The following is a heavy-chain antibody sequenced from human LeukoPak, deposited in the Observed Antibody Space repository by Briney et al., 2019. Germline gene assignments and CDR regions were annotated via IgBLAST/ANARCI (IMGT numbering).Heavy chain of an antibody. CDR1: GFTFNNYA. CDR3: ARGGLGYYYDSSGYLDY. D-gene: IGHD3-22*01. J-gene: IGHJ4*02. CDR2: ISSSSTTI. V-gene: IGHV3-48*01. Sequence: PGGSLRPSCAASGFTFNNYALSWVRQAPGKGLEWVSYISSSSTTIYYADSVKGRFTVSRDNAKNSLYLQMNSLRAEDTAVYYCARGGLGYYYDSSGYLDYWGQGTLVTVSS.